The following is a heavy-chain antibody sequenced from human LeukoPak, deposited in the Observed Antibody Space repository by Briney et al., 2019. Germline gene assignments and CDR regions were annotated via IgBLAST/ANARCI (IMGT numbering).Heavy chain of an antibody. CDR1: GGTFSNFA. V-gene: IGHV1-69*04. J-gene: IGHJ4*02. Sequence: ASVKVSCKASGGTFSNFAVTWVRQAPGQGLEWMGRIVPILGLTNYAQKFQDRTTFNADKSTNTAYMELKSLTFDDTAVYFCAGGRSQSVSLTVDVWGQGTLVTVSS. D-gene: IGHD5/OR15-5a*01. CDR3: AGGRSQSVSLTVDV. CDR2: IVPILGLT.